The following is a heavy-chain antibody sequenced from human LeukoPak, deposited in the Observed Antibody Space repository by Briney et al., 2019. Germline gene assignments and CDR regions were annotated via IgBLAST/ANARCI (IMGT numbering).Heavy chain of an antibody. CDR3: ALAAAASSFDY. Sequence: GGSLRLSCAASGFTFSSYAMSWVRQAPGKGLEWVSAISGSGGSTYYADSVKGRFTISRDNAKNSLYLEMNSLRAEDTAVYYCALAAAASSFDYWGQGTLVTVSS. CDR2: ISGSGGST. D-gene: IGHD6-13*01. CDR1: GFTFSSYA. V-gene: IGHV3-23*01. J-gene: IGHJ4*02.